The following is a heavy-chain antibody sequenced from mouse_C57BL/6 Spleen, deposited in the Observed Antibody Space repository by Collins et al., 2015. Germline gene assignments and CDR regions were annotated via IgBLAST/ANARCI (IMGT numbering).Heavy chain of an antibody. Sequence: PGAELVKPGASVKLSCKASGYTFTSYWMHWVKQRPGQGLEWIGMIHPNSGSTNYNEKFKSKATLTVDKSSSTAYMQLSSLTSEDSAVYYCARSYGNTYWYFDVWGTGTTVTVSS. CDR2: IHPNSGST. CDR1: GYTFTSYW. D-gene: IGHD1-1*01. J-gene: IGHJ1*03. CDR3: ARSYGNTYWYFDV. V-gene: IGHV1-64*01.